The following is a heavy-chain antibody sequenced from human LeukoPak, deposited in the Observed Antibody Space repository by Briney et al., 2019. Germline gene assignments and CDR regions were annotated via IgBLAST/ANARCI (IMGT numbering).Heavy chain of an antibody. Sequence: SQTLSLTCDIFEDSVSNDGTAWNWIRQSPSRGLEWLGRTYYRSQWYFDYPPMLENRLIIKADTINNQVSLQLKSVTPDDTAIYYCARRQVGVLSGDFYYNYMDVWGKGTTVTVSS. CDR2: TYYRSQWYF. V-gene: IGHV6-1*01. D-gene: IGHD1-26*01. J-gene: IGHJ6*03. CDR3: ARRQVGVLSGDFYYNYMDV. CDR1: EDSVSNDGTA.